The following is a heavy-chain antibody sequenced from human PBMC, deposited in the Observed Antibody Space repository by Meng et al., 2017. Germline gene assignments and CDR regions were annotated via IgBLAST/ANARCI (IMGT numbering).Heavy chain of an antibody. CDR3: ARGGYYGSGQIFDY. D-gene: IGHD3-10*01. J-gene: IGHJ4*02. CDR1: GGTFSSYA. CDR2: IIPIFGTA. V-gene: IGHV1-69*06. Sequence: SVKVSCKASGGTFSSYAISWVRQAPGQGLEWMGGIIPIFGTANYAQKFQGRVTITADKSTSTAYMELSSLRSEDTAVYYCARGGYYGSGQIFDYWGQGILVTVSS.